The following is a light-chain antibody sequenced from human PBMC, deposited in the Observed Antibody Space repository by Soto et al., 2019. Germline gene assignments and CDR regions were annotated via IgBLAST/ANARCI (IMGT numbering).Light chain of an antibody. CDR3: SSYISDTTGG. CDR1: SSDVGGYNY. J-gene: IGLJ1*01. Sequence: QSALTQPASVSGSPGQSIAISCTGTSSDVGGYNYVSWYQQHPGKAPKLMIYDVTTRPSGVSNRFSGSKSGNTAALTISGLQAEDEADYYCSSYISDTTGGFGTGTKVTVL. CDR2: DVT. V-gene: IGLV2-14*03.